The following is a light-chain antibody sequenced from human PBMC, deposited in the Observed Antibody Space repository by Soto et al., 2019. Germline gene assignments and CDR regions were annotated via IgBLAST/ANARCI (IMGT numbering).Light chain of an antibody. J-gene: IGKJ1*01. Sequence: DIVMTQSPDSLAVSLGERATINCKSSQSVLYSSNNKNYLAWHQQKPGQPPKLLIYWASTRESGVPDRFSGSGSGTNFPLTISSLQSEDVAVYYCQQYHTTPWTFGQGPKVEIK. V-gene: IGKV4-1*01. CDR1: QSVLYSSNNKNY. CDR3: QQYHTTPWT. CDR2: WAS.